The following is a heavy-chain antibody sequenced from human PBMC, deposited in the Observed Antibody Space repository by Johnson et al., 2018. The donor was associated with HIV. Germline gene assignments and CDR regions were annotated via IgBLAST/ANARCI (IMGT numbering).Heavy chain of an antibody. CDR2: ISWNSGSI. CDR1: GFTFDDYA. D-gene: IGHD6-13*01. J-gene: IGHJ3*02. CDR3: ANARGSSWIPYDAFDI. Sequence: VQLVESGGGLVQPGRSLRLSCAASGFTFDDYAMHWVRQAPGKGLEWVSGISWNSGSIGYADSVKGRFTISRDNAKNSLYLQMNSLRAEDTALYYCANARGSSWIPYDAFDIWGQGTMVTVSS. V-gene: IGHV3-9*01.